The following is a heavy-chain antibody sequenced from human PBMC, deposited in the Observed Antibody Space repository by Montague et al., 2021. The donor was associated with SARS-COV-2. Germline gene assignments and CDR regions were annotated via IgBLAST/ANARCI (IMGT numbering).Heavy chain of an antibody. CDR3: AKHGPYTFDY. Sequence: YLSLSFSASGFTFSSYAMSWVRQAPGKGLEWVSGISDSGVYTYYADSVKGRFTISRDNSKNTLYLQMNNLRAEDTAVYYCAKHGPYTFDYWGQGTLVTVSS. D-gene: IGHD2-2*02. J-gene: IGHJ4*02. CDR2: ISDSGVYT. CDR1: GFTFSSYA. V-gene: IGHV3-23*01.